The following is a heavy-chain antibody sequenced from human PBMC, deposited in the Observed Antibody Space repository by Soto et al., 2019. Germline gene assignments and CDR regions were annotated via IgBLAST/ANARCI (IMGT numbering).Heavy chain of an antibody. V-gene: IGHV4-31*03. J-gene: IGHJ5*02. CDR3: ARDGGTAMVLDP. CDR1: GASISSNGYY. CDR2: IYHSGST. D-gene: IGHD5-18*01. Sequence: QVQLQESGPGLVKPSQTQSLTCTVSGASISSNGYYWNWIRQHPGTGLEWIGYIYHSGSTYYNPSLKSRVTISLDMSKNRFSLNLSSVTAADTAIYYCARDGGTAMVLDPWGQGTLVTVSS.